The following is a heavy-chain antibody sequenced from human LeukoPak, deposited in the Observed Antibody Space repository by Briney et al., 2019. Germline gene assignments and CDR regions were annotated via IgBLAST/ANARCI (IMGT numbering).Heavy chain of an antibody. Sequence: GGSLRLSCAVSGFTFSGNYMSWVSQAPGKGLEWVSLIYSGGTRYNSDSVKGRFTISRDNSKNTLYLQMNSLRAEDTALYYCARRDGYSYGFGPGYFDLWGRGTLVTVSS. D-gene: IGHD5-18*01. CDR3: ARRDGYSYGFGPGYFDL. V-gene: IGHV3-53*01. CDR1: GFTFSGNY. J-gene: IGHJ2*01. CDR2: IYSGGTR.